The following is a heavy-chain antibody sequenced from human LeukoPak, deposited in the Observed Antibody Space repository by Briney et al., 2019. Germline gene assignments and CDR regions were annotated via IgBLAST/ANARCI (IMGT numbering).Heavy chain of an antibody. CDR1: GFTFSSYA. D-gene: IGHD3-10*01. V-gene: IGHV3-23*01. CDR3: AKVPSYYGTFDV. CDR2: ISDSGGKT. Sequence: GGSLRLSCAASGFTFSSYAMSWVRQAPGKGLEWVSAISDSGGKTYYADSVKGRFAISRDNSKNTLYPQMNSLRAEDTALYYCAKVPSYYGTFDVWGQGTMVSVSS. J-gene: IGHJ3*01.